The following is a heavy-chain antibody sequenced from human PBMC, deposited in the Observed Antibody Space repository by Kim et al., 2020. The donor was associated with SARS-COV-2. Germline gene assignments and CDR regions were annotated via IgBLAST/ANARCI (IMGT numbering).Heavy chain of an antibody. Sequence: GGSLRLSCAASGFTFSSYGMHWVRQAPGKGLEWVAVIWYDGSNKYYADSVKGRFTISIDNSKNTLYLQMNSLRAEDTAVYYCARGVTMVRGVIPYYYYYGMDVWGQEATVTVSS. CDR1: GFTFSSYG. J-gene: IGHJ6*02. CDR2: IWYDGSNK. CDR3: ARGVTMVRGVIPYYYYYGMDV. D-gene: IGHD3-10*01. V-gene: IGHV3-33*01.